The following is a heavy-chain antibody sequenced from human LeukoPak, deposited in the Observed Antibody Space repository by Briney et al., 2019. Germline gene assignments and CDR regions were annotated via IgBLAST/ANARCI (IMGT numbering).Heavy chain of an antibody. V-gene: IGHV4-38-2*02. Sequence: SETLSLTCTVSGYSIRSAYYWGWIRQPPGKGLEWIGSISQSGTTYYNPSLKSRVTISVDTSKNQFSLKLNSVTAADTAVYYCARVEIASAGHIDYWGQGTLATVSS. CDR2: ISQSGTT. CDR1: GYSIRSAYY. D-gene: IGHD6-13*01. J-gene: IGHJ4*02. CDR3: ARVEIASAGHIDY.